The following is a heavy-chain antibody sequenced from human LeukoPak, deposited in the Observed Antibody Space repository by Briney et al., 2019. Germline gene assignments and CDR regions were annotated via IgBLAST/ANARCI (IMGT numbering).Heavy chain of an antibody. V-gene: IGHV3-11*01. CDR3: ARAPRLREYGMDV. CDR2: ISSSGSTV. J-gene: IGHJ6*02. CDR1: GFTFSDYY. D-gene: IGHD3-16*01. Sequence: GGSLRLSCAASGFTFSDYYMSWIRQAPGKGLEWVSYISSSGSTVYYADSVKGRFTISTDNAKNSLYLQMNSLRAEDTAVYYCARAPRLREYGMDVWGQGTTVTVSS.